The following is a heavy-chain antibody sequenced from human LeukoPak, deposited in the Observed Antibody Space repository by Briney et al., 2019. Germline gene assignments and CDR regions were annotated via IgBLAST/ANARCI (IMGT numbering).Heavy chain of an antibody. J-gene: IGHJ4*02. CDR2: INPNSGGT. CDR3: AMGETVTTPPRDY. CDR1: GYTFTGYY. V-gene: IGHV1-2*02. Sequence: GASVKVSCKASGYTFTGYYMHWVRQAPGQGLEWMGWINPNSGGTNYAQKFQGRVTMTRDTSISTAYMELTSLRSDDTAVYYCAMGETVTTPPRDYWGQGTLVTVSS. D-gene: IGHD4-17*01.